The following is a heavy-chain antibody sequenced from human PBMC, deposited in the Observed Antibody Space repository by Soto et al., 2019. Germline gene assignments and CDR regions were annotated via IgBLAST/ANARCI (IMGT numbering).Heavy chain of an antibody. Sequence: EVQLLESGGGLVQPGGSLRLSCVASGFTFSSYAMSWVRQAPGKGLEWVSAISGSGGSTYYADSVKGRFTISRDNSKNTLYLQMNSLRAEDTAVYYCAKDQGGGYNWNDGYFQHWGQGTLVTVSS. J-gene: IGHJ1*01. CDR3: AKDQGGGYNWNDGYFQH. D-gene: IGHD1-1*01. CDR2: ISGSGGST. V-gene: IGHV3-23*01. CDR1: GFTFSSYA.